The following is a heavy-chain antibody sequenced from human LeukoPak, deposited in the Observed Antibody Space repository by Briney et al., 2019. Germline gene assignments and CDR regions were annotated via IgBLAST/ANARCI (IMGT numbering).Heavy chain of an antibody. CDR3: ARYCRSTTCYPHYYGMDV. CDR1: GFTFSRYA. V-gene: IGHV3-30-3*01. J-gene: IGHJ6*02. CDR2: IFFDGNKK. Sequence: GGSLRLSCAASGFTFSRYAMHWVRQAPGKGLEWVAVIFFDGNKKYYADSVKGRFTISRDNSKNTLYLQMNSLRAEDTAVYYCARYCRSTTCYPHYYGMDVWGQGTTVTVSS. D-gene: IGHD2-2*01.